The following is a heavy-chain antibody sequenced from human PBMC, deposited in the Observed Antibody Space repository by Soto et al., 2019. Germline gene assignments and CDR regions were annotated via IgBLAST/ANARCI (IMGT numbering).Heavy chain of an antibody. J-gene: IGHJ5*02. CDR3: ARSSHKESWFDP. CDR2: IHGSGSA. D-gene: IGHD6-13*01. V-gene: IGHV4-4*07. CDR1: HGSISNFY. Sequence: LXLTFTVSHGSISNFYWNWIRQSAGKGLEWIGRIHGSGSATYNPSLRSRVTMSVDTSKNQFSLKVNSVTGADTAVYYCARSSHKESWFDPWGQGTLVTVSS.